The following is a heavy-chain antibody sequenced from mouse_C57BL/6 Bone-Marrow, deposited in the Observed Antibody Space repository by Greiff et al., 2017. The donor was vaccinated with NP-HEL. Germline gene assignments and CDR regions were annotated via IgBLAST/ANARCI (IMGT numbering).Heavy chain of an antibody. CDR1: GYTFTGYW. CDR3: ATSPYYGSSYDYAMDY. V-gene: IGHV1-9*01. CDR2: ILPGSGST. Sequence: QVQLQQSGAELMKPGASVKLSCKATGYTFTGYWIEWVKQRPGHGLEWIGEILPGSGSTNYNEKFKGKATFTADTSSNTAYMQLSSLTTEDSAIYYCATSPYYGSSYDYAMDYWGQGTSVTVSS. J-gene: IGHJ4*01. D-gene: IGHD1-1*01.